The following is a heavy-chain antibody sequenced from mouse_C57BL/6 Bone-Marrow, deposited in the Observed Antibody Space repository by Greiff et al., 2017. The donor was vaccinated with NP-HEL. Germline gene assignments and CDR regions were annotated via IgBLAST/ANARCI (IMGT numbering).Heavy chain of an antibody. Sequence: QVQLQQSGAELVRPGSSVKLSCKASGYTFTSYWMHWVKQRPIQGLEWIGNIDPSDSETHYNQKFKDKATLTVDKSSSTAYMQLSSLTSEDSAVYYCARKNSNSYYFDYWGQGTTLTVSS. CDR3: ARKNSNSYYFDY. CDR1: GYTFTSYW. J-gene: IGHJ2*01. V-gene: IGHV1-52*01. CDR2: IDPSDSET. D-gene: IGHD2-5*01.